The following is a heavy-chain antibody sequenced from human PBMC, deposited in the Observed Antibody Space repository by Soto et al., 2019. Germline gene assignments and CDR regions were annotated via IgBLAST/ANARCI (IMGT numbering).Heavy chain of an antibody. J-gene: IGHJ3*02. CDR1: GGTFSSYT. D-gene: IGHD6-19*01. V-gene: IGHV1-69*02. CDR3: ARGGWSAQAFDI. CDR2: IIPILGIA. Sequence: QVQLVQSGAEVKKPGSSVKVSCKASGGTFSSYTISWVRQAPGQGLEWMGRIIPILGIANYAQKFQGRVTITADKSTSTAYMELSSLRSEDTAVYYCARGGWSAQAFDIWGQGTMVTVSS.